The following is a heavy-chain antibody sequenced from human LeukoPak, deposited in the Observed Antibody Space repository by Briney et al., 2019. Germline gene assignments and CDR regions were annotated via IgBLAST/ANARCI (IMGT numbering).Heavy chain of an antibody. Sequence: PGGSLRPSCAASGFTFSNYAMNWVRQAPGRGLEWVSAISGSGGSTYYADSVKGRFTISRDNSKITLYLQMSSLRAEDTAIYYCAKGPDSGYSSRFCDCWGQGTLVTVSS. CDR3: AKGPDSGYSSRFCDC. D-gene: IGHD6-13*01. CDR1: GFTFSNYA. CDR2: ISGSGGST. J-gene: IGHJ4*02. V-gene: IGHV3-23*01.